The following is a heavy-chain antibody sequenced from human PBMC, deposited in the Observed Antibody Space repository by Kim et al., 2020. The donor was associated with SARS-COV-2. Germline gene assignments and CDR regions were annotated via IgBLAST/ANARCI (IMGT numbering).Heavy chain of an antibody. V-gene: IGHV3-23*03. CDR1: GFTFSSYA. Sequence: GGSLRLSCAASGFTFSSYAMSWVRQAPGKGLEWVSVIYSGGSSTYYADSVKGRFTISRDNSKNTLYLQMNSLRAEDTAVYYCAKTGSPLNYYDSSGYYYFDYWGQGTLVTVSS. CDR2: IYSGGSST. J-gene: IGHJ4*02. CDR3: AKTGSPLNYYDSSGYYYFDY. D-gene: IGHD3-22*01.